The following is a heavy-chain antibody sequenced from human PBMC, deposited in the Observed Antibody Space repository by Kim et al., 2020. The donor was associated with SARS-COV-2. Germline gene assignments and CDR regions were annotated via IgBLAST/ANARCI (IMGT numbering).Heavy chain of an antibody. CDR3: ARRQYYYVKPFDY. V-gene: IGHV4-39*01. CDR1: GGSISSSSYY. Sequence: SETLSLTCTVSGGSISSSSYYWGWIRQPPGKGLEWIGSIYYSGSTYYNPSLKSRVTISVDTSKNQFSLKLSSVTAADTAVYYCARRQYYYVKPFDYWGQGTLVTVSS. J-gene: IGHJ4*02. CDR2: IYYSGST. D-gene: IGHD3-10*02.